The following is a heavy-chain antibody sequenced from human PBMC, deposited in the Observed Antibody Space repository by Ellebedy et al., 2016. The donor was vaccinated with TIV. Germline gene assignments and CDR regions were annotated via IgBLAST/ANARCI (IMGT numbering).Heavy chain of an antibody. CDR3: VSYEGYELAGIDY. J-gene: IGHJ4*02. V-gene: IGHV5-51*01. CDR2: IFPGYTVT. D-gene: IGHD3-22*01. Sequence: GESLKISCKTSGYSFASYWIGWARHMPGNGLASMGLIFPGYTVTTYSPSFQGQVTISADKSISTAYLQWGSLKASDTAMYYCVSYEGYELAGIDYWGQGTLVTVSS. CDR1: GYSFASYW.